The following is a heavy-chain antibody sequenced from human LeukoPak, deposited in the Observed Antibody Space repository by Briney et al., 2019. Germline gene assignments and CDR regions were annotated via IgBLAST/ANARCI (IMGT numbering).Heavy chain of an antibody. CDR1: GFTFSNAW. Sequence: GGSLRLSCAASGFTFSNAWMSWVRQAPGKGLEWVGRIKSKTDGGTTDYAAPVKGRFTISRDDSKNTLYLQMNSLKTEDIAVYYCTTEREFWSGYWGYYFDYWGQGTLVTVSS. CDR2: IKSKTDGGTT. V-gene: IGHV3-15*01. J-gene: IGHJ4*02. D-gene: IGHD3-3*01. CDR3: TTEREFWSGYWGYYFDY.